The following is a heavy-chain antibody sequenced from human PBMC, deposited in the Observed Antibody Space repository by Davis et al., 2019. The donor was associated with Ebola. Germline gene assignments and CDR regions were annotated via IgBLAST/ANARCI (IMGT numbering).Heavy chain of an antibody. J-gene: IGHJ6*02. CDR2: ISGSGGST. V-gene: IGHV3-23*01. CDR1: GFTFSSYA. CDR3: ARDRPLDFFFGDYYGMDV. Sequence: GESLKISCAASGFTFSSYAMSWVRQAPGKGLEWVSAISGSGGSTYYADSVKGRFTISSDNSKNTLYLQMNSLRAEDTAVYYCARDRPLDFFFGDYYGMDVWGQGTTVTVSS. D-gene: IGHD3-16*01.